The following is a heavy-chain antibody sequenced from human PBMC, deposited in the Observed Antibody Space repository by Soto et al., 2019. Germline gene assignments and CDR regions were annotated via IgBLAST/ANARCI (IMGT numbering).Heavy chain of an antibody. J-gene: IGHJ6*02. CDR1: GFTFSSYA. Sequence: EVQLLESGGGLVQPGGSLRLSCAASGFTFSSYAMSWVRQAPGKGLEWVSAISGSGGSTYYADSVKGLFTISRDNSKNTLYLQMNSVRAEDTAVYYCAKDRHGYSSGWWGDYYYGMDVWGQGTTVTVSS. CDR3: AKDRHGYSSGWWGDYYYGMDV. CDR2: ISGSGGST. D-gene: IGHD6-19*01. V-gene: IGHV3-23*01.